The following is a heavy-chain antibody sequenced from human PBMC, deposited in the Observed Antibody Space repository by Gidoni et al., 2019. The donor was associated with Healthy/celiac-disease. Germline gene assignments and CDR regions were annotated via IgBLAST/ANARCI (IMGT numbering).Heavy chain of an antibody. CDR3: ARDNGPRGAFDI. CDR1: GFSFSSYA. V-gene: IGHV3-30-3*01. CDR2: ISYDGSNK. Sequence: VQLVESGGGVVQPGRSLRLSCASAGFSFSSYAMHWVRQAPGKGLEWVAVISYDGSNKDYADSVKGRFTISRDNSKNTLYLQMNSLRAEDTAVYYCARDNGPRGAFDIGGQGTMVTVSS. J-gene: IGHJ3*02. D-gene: IGHD3-10*01.